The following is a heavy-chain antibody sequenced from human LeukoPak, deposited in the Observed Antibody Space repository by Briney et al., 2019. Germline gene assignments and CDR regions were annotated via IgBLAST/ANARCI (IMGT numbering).Heavy chain of an antibody. CDR1: GFTFSNYG. Sequence: GRSLRLSCAASGFTFSNYGMHWVRQAPGKGLEWVAVISYDESDKYYADSVKGRFTIYRDNSKNTLYLQMNSLRPEDTAVYYCAKGVVAATNAAYYGMDVWGQGTTVTVSS. CDR3: AKGVVAATNAAYYGMDV. CDR2: ISYDESDK. V-gene: IGHV3-30*18. J-gene: IGHJ6*02. D-gene: IGHD2-15*01.